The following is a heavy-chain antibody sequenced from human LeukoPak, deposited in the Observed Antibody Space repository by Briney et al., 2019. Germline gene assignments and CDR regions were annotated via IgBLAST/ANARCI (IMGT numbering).Heavy chain of an antibody. Sequence: GGSLRLSCTASGFTFGDYAMSWVRQAPGKGLEWVGFSRSKAYGGTTEYAASVKGRFTISRDDSKSIAYLQMNSLKTEDTAVYYCTREGDGNRVDWGQGTLVTVSS. CDR2: SRSKAYGGTT. J-gene: IGHJ4*02. V-gene: IGHV3-49*04. CDR3: TREGDGNRVD. CDR1: GFTFGDYA. D-gene: IGHD1-14*01.